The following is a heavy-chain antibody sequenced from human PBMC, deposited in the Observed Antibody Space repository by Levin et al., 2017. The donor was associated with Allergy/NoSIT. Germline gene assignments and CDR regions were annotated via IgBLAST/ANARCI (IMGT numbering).Heavy chain of an antibody. CDR2: IVDSGAST. Sequence: QAGESLKISCAASGFTFSSYALSWVRQAPGKGLEWVSGIVDSGASTYYADSVKGRFTISRDNSKNTLYLQMNSLRAEDTAMYYCTKDDLFARGATYRYSGFDSWGQGTLVTVSS. J-gene: IGHJ4*02. V-gene: IGHV3-23*01. D-gene: IGHD3-10*01. CDR3: TKDDLFARGATYRYSGFDS. CDR1: GFTFSSYA.